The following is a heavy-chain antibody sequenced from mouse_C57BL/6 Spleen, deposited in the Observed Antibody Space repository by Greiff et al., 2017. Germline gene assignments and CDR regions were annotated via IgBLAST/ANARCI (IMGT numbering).Heavy chain of an antibody. CDR2: IYPRSGNT. CDR1: GYTFTSYG. V-gene: IGHV1-81*01. CDR3: AMGDDYDLFAY. D-gene: IGHD2-4*01. J-gene: IGHJ3*01. Sequence: QVQLQQSGAELARPGASVKLSCKASGYTFTSYGISWVKQRTGQGLEWIGEIYPRSGNTYYNEKFKGKATLTADKSSSTAYMELRSLTSEDSAVYFCAMGDDYDLFAYWGQGTLVTVSA.